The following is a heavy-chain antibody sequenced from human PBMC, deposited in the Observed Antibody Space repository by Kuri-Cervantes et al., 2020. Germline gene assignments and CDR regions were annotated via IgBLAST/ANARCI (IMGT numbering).Heavy chain of an antibody. CDR3: AREYYDFWSGYSPLRGGFDP. J-gene: IGHJ5*02. Sequence: SLKISCAASGFTFDDYAMHWVRQAPGKGLEWVSGISWNSGSIGYADSVKGRFTIPRDNSKNTLYLQMNSLRAEDTAVYYCAREYYDFWSGYSPLRGGFDPWGRGTLVTVSS. CDR1: GFTFDDYA. CDR2: ISWNSGSI. D-gene: IGHD3-3*01. V-gene: IGHV3-9*01.